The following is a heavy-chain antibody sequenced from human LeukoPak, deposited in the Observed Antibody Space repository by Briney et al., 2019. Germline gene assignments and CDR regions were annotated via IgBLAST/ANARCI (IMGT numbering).Heavy chain of an antibody. CDR1: GFTFSDYY. V-gene: IGHV3-30-3*01. Sequence: PGGSLRLSCAASGFTFSDYYMSWIRQAPGKGLEWVAVISYDGSNKYYADSVKGRFTISRDNSKNTLYLQMNSLRAEDTAVYYCASGNPGGYLVYWGQGTLVTVSS. CDR3: ASGNPGGYLVY. J-gene: IGHJ4*02. D-gene: IGHD3-10*01. CDR2: ISYDGSNK.